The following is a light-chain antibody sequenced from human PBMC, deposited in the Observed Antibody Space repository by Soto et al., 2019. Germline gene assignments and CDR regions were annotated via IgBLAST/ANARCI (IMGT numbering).Light chain of an antibody. J-gene: IGLJ7*01. Sequence: SYELTQPPSVSVAPGKPARITCGGNNIGSQSVHWYQQKPGQAPVLVIYYDSDRPSGIPERFSGSNSGNTATLTISRVEAGDEADYYCQVWDSSSDHAVFGGGTQLTVL. CDR2: YDS. CDR3: QVWDSSSDHAV. V-gene: IGLV3-21*04. CDR1: NIGSQS.